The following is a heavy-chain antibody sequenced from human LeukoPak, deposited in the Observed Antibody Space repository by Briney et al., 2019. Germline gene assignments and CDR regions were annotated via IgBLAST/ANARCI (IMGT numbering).Heavy chain of an antibody. CDR3: ARGRELTGVAGYYSFDY. Sequence: PSETLSLTCTVSTGSMSGYFWTWLRQPAGKGLEWIGRIYTTGSAYYNPSLESRVTFSLDTSNNQFSLDVTSVTAADTAVYFCARGRELTGVAGYYSFDYWGQGILVSVSS. V-gene: IGHV4-4*07. J-gene: IGHJ4*02. CDR2: IYTTGSA. D-gene: IGHD2-2*03. CDR1: TGSMSGYF.